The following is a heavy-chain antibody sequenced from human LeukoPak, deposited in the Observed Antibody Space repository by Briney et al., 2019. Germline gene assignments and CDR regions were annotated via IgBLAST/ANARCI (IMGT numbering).Heavy chain of an antibody. J-gene: IGHJ3*02. Sequence: SEALSLTCTVSTCAISGYYWSWIRQPPGKGLEWIGYIYYSGSTNYNPSLQSRVTISVDTSNNQFSLRLRSVTAADTAVYYCARQAYCGGDCFGGAFEIWGQGTMVTVSS. CDR2: IYYSGST. CDR1: TCAISGYY. CDR3: ARQAYCGGDCFGGAFEI. D-gene: IGHD2-21*02. V-gene: IGHV4-59*08.